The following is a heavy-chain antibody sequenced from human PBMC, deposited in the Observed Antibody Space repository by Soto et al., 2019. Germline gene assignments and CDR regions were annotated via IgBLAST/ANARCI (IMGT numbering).Heavy chain of an antibody. J-gene: IGHJ3*01. CDR2: INNDGGTT. V-gene: IGHV3-74*01. CDR3: AGGNAITRPQVTPNAFVF. Sequence: GGSLRLSCAASGFTFSSYWLHWVRQAPGKGLVWVSRINNDGGTTSYADSVKGRFTISRDNAENTLYLQMNSLRAEDTAVCFCAGGNAITRPQVTPNAFVFWGQGIMGTVSS. CDR1: GFTFSSYW. D-gene: IGHD3-10*01.